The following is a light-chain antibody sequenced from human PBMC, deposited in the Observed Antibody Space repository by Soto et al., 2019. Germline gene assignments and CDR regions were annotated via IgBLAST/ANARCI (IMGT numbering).Light chain of an antibody. CDR1: QSVSDN. V-gene: IGKV3-15*01. CDR3: QQSNNWPYT. J-gene: IGKJ2*01. CDR2: GAS. Sequence: EIVMTQSPATLSVSPGERATLSCRASQSVSDNLAWYQQKPGQAPRLLIYGASTRATGIPARFSGSGSGTEFTLTISSLQSEDFAFYYCQQSNNWPYTFGQGTKVYIK.